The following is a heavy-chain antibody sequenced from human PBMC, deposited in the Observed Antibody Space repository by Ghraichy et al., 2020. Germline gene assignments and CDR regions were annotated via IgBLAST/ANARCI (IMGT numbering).Heavy chain of an antibody. Sequence: SETLSLTCTVSGGSISSSSYYWGWIRQPPGKGLEWIGSIYYSGSTYYNPSLKSRVTISVDTSKNQFSLKLSSLTAADTAVYYCARETGDPYCTNGVCYTENSVVVVAATGNFDYWGQGTLVTVSS. D-gene: IGHD2-8*01. V-gene: IGHV4-39*02. J-gene: IGHJ4*02. CDR1: GGSISSSSYY. CDR2: IYYSGST. CDR3: ARETGDPYCTNGVCYTENSVVVVAATGNFDY.